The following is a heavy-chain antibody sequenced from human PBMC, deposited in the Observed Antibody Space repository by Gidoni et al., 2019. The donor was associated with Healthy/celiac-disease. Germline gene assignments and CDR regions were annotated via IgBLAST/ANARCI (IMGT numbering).Heavy chain of an antibody. D-gene: IGHD3-22*01. V-gene: IGHV4-39*01. CDR3: AIVVVILDNWFDP. CDR1: GGSISSSSYY. Sequence: QLQLQESGPGLVKPSETLSLTCTVSGGSISSSSYYWGWIRQPPGKGLEWIGSIYYSGSTYYNPSLKSRVTISVDTSKNQFSLKLSSVTAADTAVYYCAIVVVILDNWFDPWGQGTLVTVSS. J-gene: IGHJ5*02. CDR2: IYYSGST.